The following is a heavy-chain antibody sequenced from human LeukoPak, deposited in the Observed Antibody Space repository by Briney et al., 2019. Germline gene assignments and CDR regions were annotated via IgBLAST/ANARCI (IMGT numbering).Heavy chain of an antibody. CDR3: VRGASVFDY. CDR1: GASIIGGSFF. Sequence: PSETLSLTCTVSGASIIGGSFFWSWIRQPAGRAPEWIVRVHPTGSTNYNPSLSNRVIVSLDTSNNYFSLRLMSVTAADSAVDYCVRGASVFDYWGQGAPVTVSS. CDR2: VHPTGST. J-gene: IGHJ4*02. V-gene: IGHV4-61*02.